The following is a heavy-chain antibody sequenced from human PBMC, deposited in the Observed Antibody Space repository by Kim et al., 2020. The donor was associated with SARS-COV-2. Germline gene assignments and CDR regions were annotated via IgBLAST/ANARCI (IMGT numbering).Heavy chain of an antibody. Sequence: GGSLRLSCAASGFTFSSYCMHWVRQAPGKGLEWVAVISYDGSNKYYADSVKGRFTISRDNSKNTLYLQMNSPRAEDTAVYYCAKGGFLEWLADDDYWGQGTLVTVSS. CDR2: ISYDGSNK. CDR1: GFTFSSYC. D-gene: IGHD3-3*01. V-gene: IGHV3-30*18. CDR3: AKGGFLEWLADDDY. J-gene: IGHJ4*02.